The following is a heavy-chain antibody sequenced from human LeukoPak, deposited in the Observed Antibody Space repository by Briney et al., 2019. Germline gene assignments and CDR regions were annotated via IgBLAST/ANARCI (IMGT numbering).Heavy chain of an antibody. J-gene: IGHJ4*02. CDR2: IYYSGST. CDR1: GGSISSYY. V-gene: IGHV4-59*08. D-gene: IGHD3-3*01. Sequence: SETLSLTCTVSGGSISSYYWSWIRQPPGKGLEWIGYIYYSGSTNYNPSLKSRVTISVDTSKNQFSLKLSSVTAADTAVYYCARHEGSRTGDDWDFWFDYWSQGTLVTVSS. CDR3: ARHEGSRTGDDWDFWFDY.